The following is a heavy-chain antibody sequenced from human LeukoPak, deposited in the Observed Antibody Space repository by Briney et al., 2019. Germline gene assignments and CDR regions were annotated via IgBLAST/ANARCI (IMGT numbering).Heavy chain of an antibody. J-gene: IGHJ5*02. CDR1: GYTFTSYD. D-gene: IGHD1-26*01. V-gene: IGHV1-2*02. CDR2: INPNSGGT. CDR3: ARDCSGSYYAGWFDP. Sequence: ASVKVSCKASGYTFTSYDINWVRQAPGQGLEWMGWINPNSGGTNYAQKFQGRVTMTRDTSISTAYMELSRLRSDDTAVYYCARDCSGSYYAGWFDPWGQGTLVTVSS.